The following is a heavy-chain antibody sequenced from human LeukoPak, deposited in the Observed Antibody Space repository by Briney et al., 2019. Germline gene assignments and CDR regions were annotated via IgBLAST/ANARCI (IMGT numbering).Heavy chain of an antibody. CDR1: GYTFTSYY. CDR2: INPNGGST. V-gene: IGHV1-46*01. J-gene: IGHJ5*02. Sequence: ASVKVSCKASGYTFTSYYMHWVRQAPGQGLELMGVINPNGGSTSYAQKFQGRVTMTRDTSTSTVYMELSSLRSEDTAVYYCTTIVPVLSMVIPTWGQGTLVTVSS. CDR3: TTIVPVLSMVIPT. D-gene: IGHD2/OR15-2a*01.